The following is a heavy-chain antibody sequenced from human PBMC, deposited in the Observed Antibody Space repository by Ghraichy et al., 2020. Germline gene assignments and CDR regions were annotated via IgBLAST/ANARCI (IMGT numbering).Heavy chain of an antibody. D-gene: IGHD2-15*01. CDR3: AREYCRGGSCFFGTGGSHFDY. CDR1: GFTFSRYW. J-gene: IGHJ4*02. V-gene: IGHV3-74*01. Sequence: GGSLRLSCAASGFTFSRYWMHWVRQAPGEGLVWVSRINSGGTNMIYADSVKGRFTISRENAKNTLYLQINSLRAEDTAVYYCAREYCRGGSCFFGTGGSHFDYWGQGNLVTVSS. CDR2: INSGGTNM.